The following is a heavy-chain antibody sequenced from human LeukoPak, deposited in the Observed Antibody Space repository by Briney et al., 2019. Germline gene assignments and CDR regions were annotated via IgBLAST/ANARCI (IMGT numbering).Heavy chain of an antibody. J-gene: IGHJ4*02. V-gene: IGHV3-48*03. D-gene: IGHD3-10*01. CDR3: ARDPSGAYFDY. Sequence: GGSLRLSCAASGFTFGSYEMNWVRQAPGKGLEWVSHISSSGSTIYYADSVKGRFTISRDNAKNSLYLQMNSLRAEDTAVYYCARDPSGAYFDYWGQGTLVTVSS. CDR2: ISSSGSTI. CDR1: GFTFGSYE.